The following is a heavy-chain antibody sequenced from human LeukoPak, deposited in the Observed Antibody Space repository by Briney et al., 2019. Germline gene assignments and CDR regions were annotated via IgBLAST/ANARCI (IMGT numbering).Heavy chain of an antibody. CDR2: IYTSGST. V-gene: IGHV4-4*07. J-gene: IGHJ4*02. D-gene: IGHD6-13*01. CDR3: ARVNTLRAEPGIAAAGIWQFDY. Sequence: SETLSLTCTVSGGSISSYYWSWIRQPAGKGLEWIGRIYTSGSTNYNPSLKSRVTMSVDTSKNQFSLKLSSVTAADTAVYYCARVNTLRAEPGIAAAGIWQFDYWGQGTLVTVSS. CDR1: GGSISSYY.